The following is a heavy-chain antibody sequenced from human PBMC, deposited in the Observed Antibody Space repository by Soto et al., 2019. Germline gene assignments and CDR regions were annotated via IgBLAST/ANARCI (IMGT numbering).Heavy chain of an antibody. CDR2: ISSSSNAI. Sequence: PGGSLRLSCAASGFTFSSYSMNWVRQAPGKGLEWISYISSSSNAIYYADSVKGRFTLSRDNAKNSLYLQMNSQRAEDTAVYYCAREGFYYYYGMDVWGQGTTVTVSS. J-gene: IGHJ6*02. V-gene: IGHV3-48*01. CDR1: GFTFSSYS. CDR3: AREGFYYYYGMDV.